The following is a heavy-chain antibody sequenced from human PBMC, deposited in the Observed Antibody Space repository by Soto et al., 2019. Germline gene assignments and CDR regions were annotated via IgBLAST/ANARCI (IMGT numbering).Heavy chain of an antibody. CDR3: ARNGPVAGFGY. J-gene: IGHJ4*02. CDR2: TYSGGDT. D-gene: IGHD2-15*01. Sequence: EVRLVESGGGLVQPGGSLRLSCAASGVTVGNNYMSWVRQAPGKGLEWVSVTYSGGDTRYADSVKGRFTMSRDSTKKTVYLQMDSLGAGDPAVDFCARNGPVAGFGYWGQGSLVTVSS. CDR1: GVTVGNNY. V-gene: IGHV3-66*01.